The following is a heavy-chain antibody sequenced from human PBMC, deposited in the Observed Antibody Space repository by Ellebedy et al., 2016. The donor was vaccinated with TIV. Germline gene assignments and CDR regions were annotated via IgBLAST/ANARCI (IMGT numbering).Heavy chain of an antibody. CDR1: GYSFTTYG. Sequence: AASVKVSCKASGYSFTTYGITWVRQAPGQGPEWMGWISPYHGSAHYAQNFQGRVTVTTDTSTSTVYMELRSLRHDDTAVYYCARVKEAGLAVSGTLDYWGQGSLVTVSS. CDR2: ISPYHGSA. J-gene: IGHJ4*02. CDR3: ARVKEAGLAVSGTLDY. V-gene: IGHV1-18*04. D-gene: IGHD2-8*02.